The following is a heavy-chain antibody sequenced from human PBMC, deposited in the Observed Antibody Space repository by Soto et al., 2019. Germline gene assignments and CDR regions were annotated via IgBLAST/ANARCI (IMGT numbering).Heavy chain of an antibody. D-gene: IGHD3-22*01. CDR2: IIPIFGTA. V-gene: IGHV1-69*06. CDR3: ARAPPLPDISSGYSFDAFDI. Sequence: SVKVSCKASGCTFSSYAISWVRQAPGQGREWMGGIIPIFGTANYAQKFQGRVTITADKSTSTAYMELSSLRSEDTAVYYCARAPPLPDISSGYSFDAFDIWGQGTMVTVSS. CDR1: GCTFSSYA. J-gene: IGHJ3*02.